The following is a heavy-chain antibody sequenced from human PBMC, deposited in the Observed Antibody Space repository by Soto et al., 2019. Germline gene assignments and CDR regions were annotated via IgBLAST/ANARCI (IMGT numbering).Heavy chain of an antibody. J-gene: IGHJ4*02. Sequence: VQLVESGGDLVQPGGSLRLSCAASGFTFSNYWMHWVRQAPGKGLVWVSRINGDGSSTTYADSVKGRFTISRDNAKNTLYLQMNSLTTEDTAVYYCTRGYSSDYRIDYWGQGTLVTVSS. CDR3: TRGYSSDYRIDY. CDR1: GFTFSNYW. CDR2: INGDGSST. V-gene: IGHV3-74*01. D-gene: IGHD3-22*01.